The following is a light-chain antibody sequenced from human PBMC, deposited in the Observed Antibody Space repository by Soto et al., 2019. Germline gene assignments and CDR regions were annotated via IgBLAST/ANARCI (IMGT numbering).Light chain of an antibody. J-gene: IGKJ4*01. CDR2: SAS. Sequence: AIRMTQSPSSVSASTGDRVTITCQASQYIDTYLAWYQQKPGKAPKLLIYSASTLQSGVPSRFSGSGSGTDFTLTISGLQSEDFATYYCQQFYSYPALTFGGGTKVEIK. V-gene: IGKV1-8*01. CDR1: QYIDTY. CDR3: QQFYSYPALT.